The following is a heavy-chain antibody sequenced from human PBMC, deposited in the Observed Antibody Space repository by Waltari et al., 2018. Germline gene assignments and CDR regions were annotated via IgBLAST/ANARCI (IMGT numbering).Heavy chain of an antibody. J-gene: IGHJ4*02. Sequence: QVQLQQWGAGLLKPSETLSLTCAVYGGSFSGYYWSWIRQPPGKGLEWIGEINHRGSTNYNPSLKSRVTISVDTSKNQFSLKLSSVTAADTAVYYCARGGSLNIVATIPPVFDYWGQGTLVTVSS. CDR1: GGSFSGYY. CDR2: INHRGST. V-gene: IGHV4-34*01. CDR3: ARGGSLNIVATIPPVFDY. D-gene: IGHD5-12*01.